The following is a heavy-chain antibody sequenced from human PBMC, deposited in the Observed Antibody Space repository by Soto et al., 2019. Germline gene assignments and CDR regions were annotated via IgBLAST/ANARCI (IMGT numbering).Heavy chain of an antibody. V-gene: IGHV4-59*01. CDR2: IYYSGST. Sequence: SETLSLTCTVSGGSISSYYWSWIRQPPGKGLEWIGYIYYSGSTNYNPSLKSRVTISVDTSKNQFSLKLSSVTAADTAVYYCARGLDYYDSSGYYYVLDYWGQGTLVTVSS. CDR3: ARGLDYYDSSGYYYVLDY. CDR1: GGSISSYY. D-gene: IGHD3-22*01. J-gene: IGHJ4*02.